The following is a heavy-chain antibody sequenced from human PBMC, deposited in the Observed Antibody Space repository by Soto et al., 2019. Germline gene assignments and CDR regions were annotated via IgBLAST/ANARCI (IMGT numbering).Heavy chain of an antibody. CDR3: ASDRGYLDYIWGSYRSRFYFEI. D-gene: IGHD3-16*02. CDR1: VTYISRFY. Sequence: TVSVTYISRFYWSLIRQSPGRVLECIVHRYYSGRTTYNPSLKSRVSIALDMAKNHLSLQVTSVTAADTAVYYCASDRGYLDYIWGSYRSRFYFEIWGQGTLVA. CDR2: RYYSGRT. J-gene: IGHJ4*02. V-gene: IGHV4-59*01.